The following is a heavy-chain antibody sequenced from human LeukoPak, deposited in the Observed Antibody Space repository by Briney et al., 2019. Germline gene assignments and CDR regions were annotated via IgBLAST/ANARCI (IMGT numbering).Heavy chain of an antibody. CDR1: GFTFSSYA. CDR3: ATRYASGTYYDY. D-gene: IGHD3-10*01. CDR2: VSGSGSDP. V-gene: IGHV3-23*01. J-gene: IGHJ4*02. Sequence: PGGSLTLSCTASGFTFSSYAMTWVRQAPGKGLEWVSGVSGSGSDPSYADSVKGRFTISRDNSKNTLYLQMSSLRAEDTAVYYCATRYASGTYYDYWGQGTLVTVSS.